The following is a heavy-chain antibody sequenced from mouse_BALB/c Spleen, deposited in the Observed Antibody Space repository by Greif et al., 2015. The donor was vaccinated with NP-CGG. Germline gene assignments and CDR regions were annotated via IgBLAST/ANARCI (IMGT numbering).Heavy chain of an antibody. CDR3: ARDYDYWYFDV. CDR2: INPRXGYT. CDR1: GYKGKSYW. Sequence: QVQLQQSGAELAKPGASVKMSCKASGYKGKSYWMHWVKQRPGQGLEWIGYINPRXGYTEYNQKFKDKATLTADKSSSTAYMQLFSLTSEDSAVYYCARDYDYWYFDVWGAGTTVTVSS. J-gene: IGHJ1*01. D-gene: IGHD2-4*01. V-gene: IGHV1-7*01.